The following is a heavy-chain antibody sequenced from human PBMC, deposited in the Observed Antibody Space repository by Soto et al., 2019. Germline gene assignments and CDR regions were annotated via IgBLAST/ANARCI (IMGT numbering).Heavy chain of an antibody. CDR3: AREPRYCRGGSCSITGDAYDI. D-gene: IGHD2-15*01. CDR1: GFIVSNTY. V-gene: IGHV3-66*01. J-gene: IGHJ3*02. Sequence: EVQLVESGGGLVQPGGSLRLSCTASGFIVSNTYVNWVRQAPGKGLEWVSVISNRGDTHYADSVRGSFSLSRDISDNTLHLQMNNLRVEDTAVYYCAREPRYCRGGSCSITGDAYDICGQGTMVTVSS. CDR2: ISNRGDT.